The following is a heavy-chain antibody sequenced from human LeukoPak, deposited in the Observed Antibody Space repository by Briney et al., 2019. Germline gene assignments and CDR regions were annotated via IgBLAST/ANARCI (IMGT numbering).Heavy chain of an antibody. V-gene: IGHV4-34*01. D-gene: IGHD5-18*01. CDR1: GGSFSGYY. Sequence: SETLSLTCGVYGGSFSGYYWSWIRQPPGKGLEWIGEIKHSGSTNYNPSLKSRVTISVDTSKNQFSLKLSSVTAADTAVYYCARAPVDTAMVFVYWGQGTLVTVSS. CDR2: IKHSGST. CDR3: ARAPVDTAMVFVY. J-gene: IGHJ4*02.